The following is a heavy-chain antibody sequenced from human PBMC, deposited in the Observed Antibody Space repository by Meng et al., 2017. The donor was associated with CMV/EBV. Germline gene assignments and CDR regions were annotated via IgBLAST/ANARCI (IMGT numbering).Heavy chain of an antibody. CDR3: ARDGGWGGHYFDY. CDR2: ISSSGSTI. Sequence: LSLTCAASGFTFSDYYMSWIRQAPGKGLEWVSYISSSGSTIYYADSVKGRFTISRDNAKNSLYLQMNSLRAEDTAVYYCARDGGWGGHYFDYWGQGTLVTVSS. D-gene: IGHD7-27*01. J-gene: IGHJ4*02. V-gene: IGHV3-11*04. CDR1: GFTFSDYY.